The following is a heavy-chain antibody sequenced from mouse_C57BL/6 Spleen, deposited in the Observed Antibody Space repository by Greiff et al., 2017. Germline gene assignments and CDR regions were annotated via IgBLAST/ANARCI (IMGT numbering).Heavy chain of an antibody. V-gene: IGHV5-17*01. CDR1: GFTFSDYG. Sequence: EVQGVESGGGLVKPGGSLKLSCAASGFTFSDYGMHWVRQAPEKGLEWVAYISSGSSTIYYADTVKGRFTISRDNAKNTLFLQMPSRRTDDTAMYYCAGRGYDGRYAMDYWGQGTTVTVSS. D-gene: IGHD2-2*01. CDR3: AGRGYDGRYAMDY. CDR2: ISSGSSTI. J-gene: IGHJ4*01.